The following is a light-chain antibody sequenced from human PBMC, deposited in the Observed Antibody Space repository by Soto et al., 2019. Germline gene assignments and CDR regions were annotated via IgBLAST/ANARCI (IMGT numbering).Light chain of an antibody. CDR1: QSVTSY. J-gene: IGKJ4*01. CDR2: DAS. Sequence: EIVLTQSPATLSLSPGERATLSCRASQSVTSYLAWYQQKPGQAPRLLIYDASSRASGIPARFSGSGSGTDFTLTITNLEPEDFAVYYCQQRSLRPPVLTFGGGTKVEIK. V-gene: IGKV3-11*01. CDR3: QQRSLRPPVLT.